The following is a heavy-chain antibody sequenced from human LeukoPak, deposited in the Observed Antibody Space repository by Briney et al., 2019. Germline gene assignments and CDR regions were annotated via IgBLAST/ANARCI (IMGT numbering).Heavy chain of an antibody. Sequence: ASVKVSCKASGYTFTSYDINWVRQATGQGLEWMGWMNPNSGNTGYAQKFQGRVTMTRDTSTSTAHMELSSLRSEDTAVYYCAISSIGYFDYWGQGTLVTVSS. D-gene: IGHD2-15*01. J-gene: IGHJ4*02. V-gene: IGHV1-8*01. CDR1: GYTFTSYD. CDR2: MNPNSGNT. CDR3: AISSIGYFDY.